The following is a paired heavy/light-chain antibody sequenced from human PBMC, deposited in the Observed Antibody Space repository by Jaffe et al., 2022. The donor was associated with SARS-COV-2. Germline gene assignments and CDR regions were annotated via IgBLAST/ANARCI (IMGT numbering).Heavy chain of an antibody. CDR2: ISPGDSDI. CDR3: ARSSGWYGGFDS. D-gene: IGHD6-19*01. Sequence: EVQLVQSGAEVKKPGESLKISCKGSGYRFSSYWIGWVRQMPGQGLEWMAMISPGDSDIRYNPSFLGQVTISAAKSVSTAYLQWTSLKASDTAMYYCARSSGWYGGFDSWGQGTLVTVSS. J-gene: IGHJ4*02. V-gene: IGHV5-51*01. CDR1: GYRFSSYW.
Light chain of an antibody. CDR2: AAS. V-gene: IGKV1-17*01. CDR1: QGIGTD. Sequence: DIQMTQSPFSLSASVGDRVTITCRASQGIGTDLGWYQQRPGKAPKRLIHAASTLESGVPSRFSGSESGTEFTLTISSLQPEDVATYYCLQHNTYPITFGQGTRLEIK. CDR3: LQHNTYPIT. J-gene: IGKJ5*01.